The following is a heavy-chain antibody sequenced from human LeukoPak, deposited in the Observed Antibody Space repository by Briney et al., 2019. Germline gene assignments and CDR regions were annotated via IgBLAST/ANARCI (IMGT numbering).Heavy chain of an antibody. CDR2: IYYGGST. CDR3: AMFYDFWRN. V-gene: IGHV4-59*01. Sequence: SETLSLTCTVSGGSISSYYWSWIRQPPGKGLEWIGYIYYGGSTNYNPPLKSRVTISVDTSKNQFSLKLSSVTAADTAVYYCAMFYDFWRNWGQGTLVTVSS. CDR1: GGSISSYY. J-gene: IGHJ4*02. D-gene: IGHD3-3*01.